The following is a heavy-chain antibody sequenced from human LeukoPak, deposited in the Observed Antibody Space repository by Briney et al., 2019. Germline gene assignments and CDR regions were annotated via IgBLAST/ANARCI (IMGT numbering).Heavy chain of an antibody. D-gene: IGHD3-3*01. CDR3: ARLGAYYDFWSGYYTLNWFDP. Sequence: SETLSLTCTVSGSSINSGYYWGWIRQPPGKGLEWIGSIYHSGSTYYNPSLKSRVTISVDTSKNQFSLKLSSVTAADTAVYYCARLGAYYDFWSGYYTLNWFDPWGQGTLVTVSS. V-gene: IGHV4-38-2*02. J-gene: IGHJ5*02. CDR2: IYHSGST. CDR1: GSSINSGYY.